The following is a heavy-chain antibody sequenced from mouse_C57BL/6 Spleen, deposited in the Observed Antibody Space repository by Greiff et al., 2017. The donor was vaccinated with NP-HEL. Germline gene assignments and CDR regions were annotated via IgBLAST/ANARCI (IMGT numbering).Heavy chain of an antibody. D-gene: IGHD1-1*01. J-gene: IGHJ2*01. Sequence: DVKLQESGPGLVKPSQSLSLTCSVTGYSITSGYYWNWIRQFPGNKLEWMGYISYDGSNNYNPSLKNRISITRDTSKNQFFLKLNSVTTEDTATYYCARAFTTVVSFDYWGQGTTLTVSS. CDR2: ISYDGSN. CDR1: GYSITSGYY. CDR3: ARAFTTVVSFDY. V-gene: IGHV3-6*01.